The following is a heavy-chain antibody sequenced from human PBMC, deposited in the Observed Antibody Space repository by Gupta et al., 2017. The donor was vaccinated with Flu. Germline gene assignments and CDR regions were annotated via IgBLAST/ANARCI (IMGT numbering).Heavy chain of an antibody. CDR1: GFTFSSYW. CDR3: ARDRGYCTSSSCYPWYFDY. J-gene: IGHJ4*02. D-gene: IGHD2-2*01. V-gene: IGHV3-7*01. Sequence: EVQLVESGGGLVQPGGSLRLSCAASGFTFSSYWMTWVRQAPGKGLEWVANIKQDGSESHYVDSVKGRFTISRDNTKNSVYLQMNSLRAEDTAVYYCARDRGYCTSSSCYPWYFDYWGQGSLVTVSS. CDR2: IKQDGSES.